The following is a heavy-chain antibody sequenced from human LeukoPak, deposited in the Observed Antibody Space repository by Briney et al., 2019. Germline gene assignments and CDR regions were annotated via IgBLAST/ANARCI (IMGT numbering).Heavy chain of an antibody. D-gene: IGHD6-19*01. CDR3: ARDGEWLVGEFDP. J-gene: IGHJ5*02. CDR2: ISSSSSYI. CDR1: GFTFSSYS. V-gene: IGHV3-21*01. Sequence: GGSLRLSCAASGFTFSSYSMNGVRQAPGKGLEWVSSISSSSSYIYYADSVKGRFTISRDNAKNSLYLQMNSLRAEDTAVYYCARDGEWLVGEFDPWGQGTLVTVSS.